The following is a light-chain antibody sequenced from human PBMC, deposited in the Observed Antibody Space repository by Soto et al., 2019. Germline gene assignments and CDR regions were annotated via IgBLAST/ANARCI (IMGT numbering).Light chain of an antibody. J-gene: IGKJ3*01. V-gene: IGKV3-20*01. Sequence: EMMFTQSPGTLPLSPGDRATLSCRASQIVRSNSLAWCQRKPGQSPRLLIHDGSSRPPGIPDRFSGSGSGTDFTLTISRLEPEDFAVYYCQRSATFDPGTKVDIK. CDR3: QRSAT. CDR1: QIVRSNS. CDR2: DGS.